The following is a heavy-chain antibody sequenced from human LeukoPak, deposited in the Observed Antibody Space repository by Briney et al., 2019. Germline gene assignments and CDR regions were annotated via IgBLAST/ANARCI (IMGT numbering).Heavy chain of an antibody. Sequence: VASVKVPCKASGYTFTGYYMHWVRQAPGQGLEWMGWINPNSGGTNYAQKFQGRVTMTRDTSISTAYMELSRLRSDDTAVYYCARARNYYDSSGYDDFDYWGQGTLVTVSS. J-gene: IGHJ4*02. CDR3: ARARNYYDSSGYDDFDY. V-gene: IGHV1-2*02. CDR1: GYTFTGYY. CDR2: INPNSGGT. D-gene: IGHD3-22*01.